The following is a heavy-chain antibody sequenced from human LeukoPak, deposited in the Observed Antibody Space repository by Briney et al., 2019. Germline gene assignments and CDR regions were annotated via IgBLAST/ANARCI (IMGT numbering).Heavy chain of an antibody. Sequence: GGSLRLSCAASGFTVSSNYMNWVRQAPGKGLEWVSVIYSGGSTYYADSVKGRFTISRDNSKNTLYLQMNSLRAEDTAVYYCARVSDCGGDCYPFDYWGQGTLVTVSS. D-gene: IGHD2-21*02. J-gene: IGHJ4*02. CDR3: ARVSDCGGDCYPFDY. CDR2: IYSGGST. V-gene: IGHV3-53*01. CDR1: GFTVSSNY.